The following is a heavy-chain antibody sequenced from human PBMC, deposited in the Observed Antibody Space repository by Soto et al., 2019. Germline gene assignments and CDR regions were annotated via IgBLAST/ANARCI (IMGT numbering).Heavy chain of an antibody. Sequence: QVQLQESGPGLVKPSQTLSLTCTVSGGSISSGGYYWSWIRQHPGKGLEWIGYIYYSGSTYYNPSLKSRVTISVDTSKTQFSLKLSSVTAADTAVYYCARDARFGELSAFDYWGQGTLVTVSS. V-gene: IGHV4-31*03. CDR3: ARDARFGELSAFDY. CDR1: GGSISSGGYY. D-gene: IGHD3-10*01. J-gene: IGHJ4*02. CDR2: IYYSGST.